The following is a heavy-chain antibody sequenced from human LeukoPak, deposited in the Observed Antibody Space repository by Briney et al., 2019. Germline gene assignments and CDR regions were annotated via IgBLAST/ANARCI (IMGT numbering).Heavy chain of an antibody. CDR1: GYTFTSYY. D-gene: IGHD3-9*01. CDR3: ARAHYDILTGYYTQTPYFDY. V-gene: IGHV1-46*01. J-gene: IGHJ4*02. Sequence: ASVKVSCKASGYTFTSYYMHWVRQAPGQGLEWMGIINPSGGSTSYAQKFQGRVTMTRDTSTSTVYMELSSLRSEDTAVYYCARAHYDILTGYYTQTPYFDYWGQGTLVTVSS. CDR2: INPSGGST.